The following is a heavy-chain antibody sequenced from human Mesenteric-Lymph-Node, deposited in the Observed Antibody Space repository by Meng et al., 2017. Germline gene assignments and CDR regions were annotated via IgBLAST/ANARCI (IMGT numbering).Heavy chain of an antibody. CDR1: GYSISSGYY. J-gene: IGHJ1*01. D-gene: IGHD2-2*01. CDR2: IYHSGST. V-gene: IGHV4-38-2*02. CDR3: ARGLPGYCSSTSCSEYFQH. Sequence: GSLRLSCTVSGYSISSGYYWGWIRQPPGKGLEWIGSIYHSGSTYYNPSLKSRVTISVDTSKNQFSLKLSSVTAADTAVYYCARGLPGYCSSTSCSEYFQHWDQGTLVTVSS.